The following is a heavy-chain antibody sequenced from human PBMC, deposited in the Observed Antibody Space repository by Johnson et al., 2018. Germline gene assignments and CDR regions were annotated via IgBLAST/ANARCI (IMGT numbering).Heavy chain of an antibody. J-gene: IGHJ3*01. CDR2: IWSDGGNI. V-gene: IGHV3-33*01. CDR1: GFSFSSYV. D-gene: IGHD2-21*02. Sequence: QVQLVQSGGGVVQPGRSLRLCCAASGFSFSSYVMHWVRQAPGEGLEWVANIWSDGGNINYGDAVKGRFTISRDNSKNTLYLERNSLRVEDTAVYYCASELGAGPTALCFDFWGRGTMVTVSS. CDR3: ASELGAGPTALCFDF.